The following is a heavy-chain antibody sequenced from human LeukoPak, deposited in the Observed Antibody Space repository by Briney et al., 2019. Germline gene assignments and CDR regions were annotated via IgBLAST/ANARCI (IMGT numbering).Heavy chain of an antibody. Sequence: PSETLSLTCTVSGGSISSSSYYWGWIRQPPGKGLEWIGSIYYSGSTYYNPSLKSRVTISVDTSKNQFSLKLSSVTAADTAVYYCARQSIFMVTSSPTDSRTSFDPWGQGTLVTVSS. CDR2: IYYSGST. V-gene: IGHV4-39*01. CDR3: ARQSIFMVTSSPTDSRTSFDP. J-gene: IGHJ5*02. CDR1: GGSISSSSYY. D-gene: IGHD3-3*02.